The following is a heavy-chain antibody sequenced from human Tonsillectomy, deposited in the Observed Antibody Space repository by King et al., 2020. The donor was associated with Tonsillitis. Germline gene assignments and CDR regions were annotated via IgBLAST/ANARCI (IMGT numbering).Heavy chain of an antibody. V-gene: IGHV3-30*18. CDR2: ISYDGSNK. D-gene: IGHD2-15*01. Sequence: VQLVESGGGVVQPGRSLRLSCAASGFTFSSYGMHWVRQAPGKGLEWVAVISYDGSNKYYADSVKGRFTISRDNSKNTLYLQMNSLRAEDTAVYYCAKVGPAVTHLLLPDYWRQGTLVTVSS. CDR1: GFTFSSYG. J-gene: IGHJ4*02. CDR3: AKVGPAVTHLLLPDY.